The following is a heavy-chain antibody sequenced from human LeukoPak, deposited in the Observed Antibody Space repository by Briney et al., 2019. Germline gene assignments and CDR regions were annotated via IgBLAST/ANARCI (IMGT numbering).Heavy chain of an antibody. CDR1: GGPISSYY. CDR2: IYYSGST. J-gene: IGHJ3*02. CDR3: ARTASDAFDI. V-gene: IGHV4-59*01. Sequence: SETLSLTCTVSGGPISSYYWSWIRQPPGKGLEWIENIYYSGSTNYNPSLKSRVTISVDTSKNQFSLKLSSVTAADTAVYYCARTASDAFDIWGQGTMVTVSS.